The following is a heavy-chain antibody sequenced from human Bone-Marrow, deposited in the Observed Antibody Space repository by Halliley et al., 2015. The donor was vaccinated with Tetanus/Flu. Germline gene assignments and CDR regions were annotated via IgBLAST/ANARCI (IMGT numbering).Heavy chain of an antibody. V-gene: IGHV3-33*06. CDR1: GFSFRTYG. Sequence: QLVQSGGGVVQPGKSLRLSCAASGFSFRTYGMHWVRQPPGKGLEWLAVVWSDGINKFYADSVTGRFTISRDNSKNTLDLQMDSLRGEDTAVYYCAKERGPYNDFDIWGQGTMVTVFS. D-gene: IGHD2-2*02. CDR3: AKERGPYNDFDI. CDR2: VWSDGINK. J-gene: IGHJ3*02.